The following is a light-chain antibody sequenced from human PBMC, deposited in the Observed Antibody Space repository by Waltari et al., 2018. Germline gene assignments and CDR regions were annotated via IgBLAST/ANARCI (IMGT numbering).Light chain of an antibody. J-gene: IGLJ2*01. V-gene: IGLV2-23*01. CDR1: SSDVGSYNL. Sequence: QSALTQPASVSGSPGQSITISCTGTSSDVGSYNLDSWYQQHPGKAPKLMIYEGSKRPSGVSNRFSGSKSGNTASLTISGLQAEDEADYYCCSYAGSHVVFGGGTKLTVL. CDR3: CSYAGSHVV. CDR2: EGS.